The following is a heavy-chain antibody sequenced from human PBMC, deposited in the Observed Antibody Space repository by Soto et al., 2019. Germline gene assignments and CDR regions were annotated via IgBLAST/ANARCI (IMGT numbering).Heavy chain of an antibody. D-gene: IGHD3-10*02. J-gene: IGHJ6*02. CDR2: IKSKTDGGTT. CDR3: TTAKEAMVGYYYYGMDV. CDR1: GFTFSNAW. V-gene: IGHV3-15*01. Sequence: RRLSCAASGFTFSNAWMSWVRQAPGKGLEWVGRIKSKTDGGTTDYAAPVKGRFTISRDDSKNTLYLQMNSLKTEDTAVYYCTTAKEAMVGYYYYGMDVWGQGTTVTVSS.